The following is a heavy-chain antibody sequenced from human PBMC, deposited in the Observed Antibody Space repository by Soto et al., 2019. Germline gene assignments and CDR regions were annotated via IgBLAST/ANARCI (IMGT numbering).Heavy chain of an antibody. Sequence: FVTLSVTCTVSGGSVSSGSYYWNCIRQPPGKGLEWIGYVYFIGSTNYNPSLKSRVTISIDTSKNQFSLKLNSVTAADTAVYYCARALRSNYQDPRGQGTLVTVSS. V-gene: IGHV4-61*01. D-gene: IGHD4-4*01. CDR2: VYFIGST. CDR1: GGSVSSGSYY. J-gene: IGHJ5*02. CDR3: ARALRSNYQDP.